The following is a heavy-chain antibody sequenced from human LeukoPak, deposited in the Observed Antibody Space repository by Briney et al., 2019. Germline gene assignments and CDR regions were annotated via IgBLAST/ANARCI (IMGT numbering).Heavy chain of an antibody. D-gene: IGHD4-17*01. CDR3: ARDNLPGRPDYGDYGRFDP. Sequence: SETLSLTCAVFGGSISGYYWTWIRQPPGKGLEWLGYIYYSGSTNYNPSLQSRVTMSVDTSKNQFSLKLISATPADAAMYYCARDNLPGRPDYGDYGRFDPWGQGTLVTVSS. CDR2: IYYSGST. CDR1: GGSISGYY. V-gene: IGHV4-59*13. J-gene: IGHJ5*02.